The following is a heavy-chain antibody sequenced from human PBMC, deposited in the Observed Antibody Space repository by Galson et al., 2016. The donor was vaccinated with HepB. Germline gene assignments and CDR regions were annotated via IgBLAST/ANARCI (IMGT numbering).Heavy chain of an antibody. CDR1: GFTFSYYW. V-gene: IGHV3-7*01. CDR3: TRDFGYSNYD. J-gene: IGHJ4*02. CDR2: IKEDGGEK. Sequence: SLRLSCADSGFTFSYYWMSWVRQGPGKGLEWVGNIKEDGGEKNYVDSVKGRFSISKDNAKNSLYLQMNSLRVEDQAVYYCTRDFGYSNYDWGQGTLVTVSS. D-gene: IGHD6-13*01.